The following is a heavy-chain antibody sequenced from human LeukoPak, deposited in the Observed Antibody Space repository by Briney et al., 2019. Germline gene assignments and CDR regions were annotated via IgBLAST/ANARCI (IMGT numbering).Heavy chain of an antibody. CDR1: GFTLSGYW. Sequence: GGSLRLSCAASGFTLSGYWMTWVRQGPGKGLEWVANINRDGGQRSYVDSVKGRFTISRDISKNTLYLQINSVRVEDTAFYYCARSPPASPFDYWGQGTLVTVSS. V-gene: IGHV3-7*05. D-gene: IGHD2-2*01. CDR2: INRDGGQR. J-gene: IGHJ4*02. CDR3: ARSPPASPFDY.